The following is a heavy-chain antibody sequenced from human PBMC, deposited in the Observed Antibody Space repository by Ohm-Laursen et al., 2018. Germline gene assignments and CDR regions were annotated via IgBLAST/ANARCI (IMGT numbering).Heavy chain of an antibody. Sequence: GSLRLSCTASGFTVSTDYTSWVRQAPGKGLEWVSVIYSGGSTYYADSVMGRFTMSRDNSKNTLYLQMNSLRAEDTAVYFCARGYYFDSSDSNWGQGTLVTVSS. J-gene: IGHJ4*02. D-gene: IGHD3-22*01. CDR3: ARGYYFDSSDSN. V-gene: IGHV3-66*01. CDR2: IYSGGST. CDR1: GFTVSTDY.